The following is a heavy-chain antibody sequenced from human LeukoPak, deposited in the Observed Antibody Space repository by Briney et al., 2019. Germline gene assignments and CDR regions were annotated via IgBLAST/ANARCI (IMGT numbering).Heavy chain of an antibody. D-gene: IGHD3-16*01. CDR1: GFTFSDYY. CDR2: ISSSGSTI. CDR3: ARIKRSSWGTYDYYYMDV. J-gene: IGHJ6*03. Sequence: PGGSLRLSCAASGFTFSDYYMSWIRQAPGKGLEWVSYISSSGSTIFYADSVKGRFTMSRDNAKNSLYLQMNSLRAEDTAVYYCARIKRSSWGTYDYYYMDVWGKGTTVTVSS. V-gene: IGHV3-11*01.